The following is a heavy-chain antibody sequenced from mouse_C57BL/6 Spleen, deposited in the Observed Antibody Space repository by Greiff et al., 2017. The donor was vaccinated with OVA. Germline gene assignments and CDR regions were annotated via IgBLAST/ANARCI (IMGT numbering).Heavy chain of an antibody. CDR1: GYAFSSYW. J-gene: IGHJ4*01. CDR3: ARKLLYAMDY. CDR2: IYPGDGDT. V-gene: IGHV1-80*01. Sequence: QVRLQQSGAELVKPGASVKISCKASGYAFSSYWMNWVKQRPGKGLEWIGQIYPGDGDTNYNGKFKGKATLTADKSTSTAYMQLSSLTSEDSAVEYCARKLLYAMDYWGKGTSVTVAS.